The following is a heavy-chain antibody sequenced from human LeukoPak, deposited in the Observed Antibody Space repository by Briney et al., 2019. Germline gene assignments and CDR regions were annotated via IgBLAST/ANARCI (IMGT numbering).Heavy chain of an antibody. CDR1: GFTFSSYG. Sequence: GGSLRLSCAASGFTFSSYGMHWVRQAPGKGLEWVAFIRYDGSNKYYADSVKGRFTISRDNSKNTLYLQMNSLRPEDTALYYCVSRTGGALDYWGQGTLVTVSS. CDR2: IRYDGSNK. V-gene: IGHV3-30*02. CDR3: VSRTGGALDY. D-gene: IGHD2-15*01. J-gene: IGHJ4*02.